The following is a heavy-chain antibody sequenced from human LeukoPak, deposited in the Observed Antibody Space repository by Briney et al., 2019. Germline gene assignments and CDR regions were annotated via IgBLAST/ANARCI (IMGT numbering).Heavy chain of an antibody. CDR1: GFTFSSYD. D-gene: IGHD1-1*01. Sequence: PGGSLRLSCAASGFTFSSYDMHWVRQATGKGLEWVSAIGTAGDTYYPGSVKGRFTISRENAKNSLYLQMNSLRAGDTAVYYCARDYGRGSPLDVWGQGTTVTVSS. J-gene: IGHJ6*02. V-gene: IGHV3-13*01. CDR3: ARDYGRGSPLDV. CDR2: IGTAGDT.